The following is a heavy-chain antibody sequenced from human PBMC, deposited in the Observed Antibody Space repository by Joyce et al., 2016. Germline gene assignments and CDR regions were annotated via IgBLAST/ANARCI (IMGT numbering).Heavy chain of an antibody. J-gene: IGHJ4*02. D-gene: IGHD3-10*01. V-gene: IGHV3-49*03. CDR2: IRSTAYGGRT. Sequence: EVKAVESGGGLAQPGRSLTLSCQGADLTFNDSVVSWFRQGPVKGLEWVGLIRSTAYGGRTEYAASVQGRFIISRDDSKSIANLQMNNLQTEDTAMYYCSGGKLDVNVRREVIMTFDFWGQGTLVAVSS. CDR3: SGGKLDVNVRREVIMTFDF. CDR1: DLTFNDSV.